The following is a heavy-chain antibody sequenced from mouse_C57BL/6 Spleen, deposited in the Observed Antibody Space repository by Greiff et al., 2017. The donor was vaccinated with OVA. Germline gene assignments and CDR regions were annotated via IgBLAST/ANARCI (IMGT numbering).Heavy chain of an antibody. J-gene: IGHJ2*01. CDR2: IDPSDSYT. CDR3: ANCVFDY. V-gene: IGHV1-50*01. CDR1: GYTFTSYW. Sequence: QVQLQQPGAELVKPGASVKLSCKASGYTFTSYWMQWVKQRPGQGLEWIGEIDPSDSYTNYNQKFKGKATLTVDTSSSTAYMQLSSLTSEDSAVYYCANCVFDYWGQGTTLTVSS.